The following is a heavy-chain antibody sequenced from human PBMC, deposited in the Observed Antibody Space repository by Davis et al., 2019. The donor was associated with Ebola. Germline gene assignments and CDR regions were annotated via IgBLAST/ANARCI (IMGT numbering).Heavy chain of an antibody. CDR3: ARDYPGENYGMDV. CDR1: GFNFSRFW. J-gene: IGHJ6*02. Sequence: PGGSLRLSCSTSGFNFSRFWMSWVRQAPGKGLEWVSSISSDSSYIYYADSLKGRFTISRDNAKNSLYLQMNSLRAEDTAVYYCARDYPGENYGMDVWGQGTTVTVSS. D-gene: IGHD3-10*01. V-gene: IGHV3-21*01. CDR2: ISSDSSYI.